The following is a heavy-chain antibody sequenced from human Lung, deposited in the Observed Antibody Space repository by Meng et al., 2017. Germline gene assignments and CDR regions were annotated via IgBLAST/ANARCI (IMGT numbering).Heavy chain of an antibody. V-gene: IGHV4-34*01. CDR1: GGSFSDYY. D-gene: IGHD4-11*01. Sequence: VYLPSGGEGLLSPSETLSLTCVVSGGSFSDYYWSWIRQPPGKGLEWIGEINHSGSTNYNPSLESRATISVDTSQNNLSLKLSSVTAADSAVYYCARGPTTMAHDFDYWGQGTLVTVSS. CDR3: ARGPTTMAHDFDY. CDR2: INHSGST. J-gene: IGHJ4*02.